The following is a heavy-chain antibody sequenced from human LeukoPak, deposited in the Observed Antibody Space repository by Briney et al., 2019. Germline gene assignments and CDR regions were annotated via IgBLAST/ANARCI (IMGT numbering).Heavy chain of an antibody. D-gene: IGHD5-18*01. V-gene: IGHV3-23*01. CDR2: ISGSGGSS. Sequence: GGSLRLSCAASGFTFSSYAMTWVRQAPGKGLEWVSGISGSGGSSSYADSVKGRFTISRDNSKNTLYLQMNSLRAEDTAVYYCAKEAGYSYGPTPGDAFDIWGQGTMVTVSS. CDR1: GFTFSSYA. J-gene: IGHJ3*02. CDR3: AKEAGYSYGPTPGDAFDI.